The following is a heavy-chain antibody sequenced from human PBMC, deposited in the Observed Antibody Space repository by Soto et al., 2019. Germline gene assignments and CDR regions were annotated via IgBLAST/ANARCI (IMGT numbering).Heavy chain of an antibody. CDR1: GFTFSGYW. V-gene: IGHV3-7*03. Sequence: GSLSLSCEASGFTFSGYWMSWVRQAPGKGLEWVADIKQDVSVQYYVDSVKGRFTISRDNAKKLLYLQMNGLRAEDTALYYCARATYSDAWYLSDRWGQGNMVSVSA. J-gene: IGHJ5*02. CDR2: IKQDVSVQ. D-gene: IGHD4-4*01. CDR3: ARATYSDAWYLSDR.